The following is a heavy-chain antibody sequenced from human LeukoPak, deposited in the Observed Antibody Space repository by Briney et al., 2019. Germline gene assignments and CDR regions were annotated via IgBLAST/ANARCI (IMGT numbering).Heavy chain of an antibody. J-gene: IGHJ4*02. CDR2: FDPDDGET. D-gene: IGHD2-15*01. CDR1: GGTFSSYA. Sequence: ASVKVSCKASGGTFSSYAISWVRQAPGKGLEWMGGFDPDDGETTYAQRFKGRVTMTEDTSTDTAYMELSNLRSDDTAIYYCAKDVRGGCIGDTCYYWGQGTLVTVSS. CDR3: AKDVRGGCIGDTCYY. V-gene: IGHV1-24*01.